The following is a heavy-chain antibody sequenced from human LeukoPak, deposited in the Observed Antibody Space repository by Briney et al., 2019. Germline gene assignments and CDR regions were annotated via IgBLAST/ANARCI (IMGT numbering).Heavy chain of an antibody. V-gene: IGHV4-39*07. CDR2: IYYSGST. Sequence: PSETLSLTCTVSGGSISSSSYYWGWIRQPPGKGLEWIGSIYYSGSTYYNPSLKSRVTISVDTSKNQFSLKLSSVTAADTAVYYCARDLGYYGSGSYFRTGMDVWGQGTMVTVSS. J-gene: IGHJ6*02. CDR1: GGSISSSSYY. D-gene: IGHD3-10*01. CDR3: ARDLGYYGSGSYFRTGMDV.